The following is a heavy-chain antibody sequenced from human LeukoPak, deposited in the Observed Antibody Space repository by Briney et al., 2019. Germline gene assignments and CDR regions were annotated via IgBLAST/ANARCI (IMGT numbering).Heavy chain of an antibody. CDR3: ARADNWNDVPFEY. V-gene: IGHV4-39*07. Sequence: SETLSLTCTVSGASIRSSNHFWGWIRQPPGQALEWIGTIFDNGTIYYSQSLKSRVTISVDTSKNQFSLKVSSVTAADTAVYYCARADNWNDVPFEYWGQGTLVTVSS. CDR1: GASIRSSNHF. J-gene: IGHJ4*02. D-gene: IGHD1-1*01. CDR2: IFDNGTI.